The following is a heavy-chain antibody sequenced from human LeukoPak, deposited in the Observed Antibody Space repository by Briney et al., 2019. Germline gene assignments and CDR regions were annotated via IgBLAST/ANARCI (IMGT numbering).Heavy chain of an antibody. D-gene: IGHD1-26*01. CDR3: ARDDKWVFDS. Sequence: GGSLRLSCAPAVYTFTSYSTHWVRQARGEGLEWVSYIRSSSSIISYADSVKGRFTISSDNAKNSLYLQMNGLRDEDTAVYYWARDDKWVFDSWGQGTLVTVSS. CDR1: VYTFTSYS. CDR2: IRSSSSII. J-gene: IGHJ4*02. V-gene: IGHV3-48*02.